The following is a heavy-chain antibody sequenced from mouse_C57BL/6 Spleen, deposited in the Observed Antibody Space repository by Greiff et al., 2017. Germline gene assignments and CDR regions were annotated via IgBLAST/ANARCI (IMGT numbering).Heavy chain of an antibody. CDR2: IYPRDGST. D-gene: IGHD1-1*01. CDR1: GYTFTSYD. J-gene: IGHJ1*03. V-gene: IGHV1-85*01. Sequence: QVQLQQSGPELVKPGASVKLSCKASGYTFTSYDINWVKQRPGQGLEWIGWIYPRDGSTKYNEKFKGKATLTVDTSSSTAYMELHSLTSEDSAVYFCAKREDYYGSNWYFDVWGTGTTVTVSS. CDR3: AKREDYYGSNWYFDV.